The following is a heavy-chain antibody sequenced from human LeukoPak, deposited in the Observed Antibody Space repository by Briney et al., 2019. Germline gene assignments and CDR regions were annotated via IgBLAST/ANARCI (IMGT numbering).Heavy chain of an antibody. CDR1: GFTFSNYA. Sequence: GGSLRLSCAASGFTFSNYAIHWVRQAPGKGLEWVSAISKSGSSTYYADSVKGRFTISRDNSKNTLYLQMNSLRAEDTAIYYCAKPGTTETYWYFDLWGRGTLVTGSS. D-gene: IGHD4-17*01. CDR2: ISKSGSST. J-gene: IGHJ2*01. CDR3: AKPGTTETYWYFDL. V-gene: IGHV3-23*05.